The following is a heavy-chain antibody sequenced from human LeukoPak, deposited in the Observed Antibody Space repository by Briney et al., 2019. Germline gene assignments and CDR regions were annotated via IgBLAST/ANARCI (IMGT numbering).Heavy chain of an antibody. D-gene: IGHD6-19*01. V-gene: IGHV1-2*02. CDR2: INPNSGGT. CDR3: ARDLRGYSSGWYDY. CDR1: GYTFTGYY. J-gene: IGHJ4*02. Sequence: GASVTVSCKASGYTFTGYYMHWVRQAPGQGLEWMGWINPNSGGTNYAQKFQGRVTMTRDTSISTAYMELSRLRSDDTAVYYCARDLRGYSSGWYDYWGQGTLVTVSS.